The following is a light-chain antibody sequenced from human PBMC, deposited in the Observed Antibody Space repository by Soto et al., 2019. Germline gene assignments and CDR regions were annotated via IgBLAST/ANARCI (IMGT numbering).Light chain of an antibody. CDR3: QQYNDWPPT. V-gene: IGKV3-15*01. CDR1: QSVRSN. CDR2: GAS. J-gene: IGKJ1*01. Sequence: EIVMTQSPATLSASLGERATLSCRASQSVRSNLAWYQQKPGQAPRLLIYGASTRATGIPARFSGSGSGTEFTLSIGSLQSEDFAVYYRQQYNDWPPTFGQGTKVDIK.